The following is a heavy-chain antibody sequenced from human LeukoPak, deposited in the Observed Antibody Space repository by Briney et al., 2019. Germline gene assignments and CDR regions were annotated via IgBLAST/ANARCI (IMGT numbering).Heavy chain of an antibody. CDR3: ARPAVAGTRGDAFDI. J-gene: IGHJ3*02. Sequence: SVKVSCKASGATFSSYAISWVRQAPGQGLEWMGGVIPIFGTANYAQKFQGRVTITADKSTSTAYMELSSLRSEDTAVYYCARPAVAGTRGDAFDIWGQGTMVTVSS. V-gene: IGHV1-69*06. CDR1: GATFSSYA. CDR2: VIPIFGTA. D-gene: IGHD6-19*01.